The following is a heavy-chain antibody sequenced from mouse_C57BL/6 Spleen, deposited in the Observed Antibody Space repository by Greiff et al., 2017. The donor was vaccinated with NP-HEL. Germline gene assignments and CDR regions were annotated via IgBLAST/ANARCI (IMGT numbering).Heavy chain of an antibody. V-gene: IGHV1-39*01. D-gene: IGHD1-1*01. CDR1: GYSFTDYN. J-gene: IGHJ1*03. CDR3: AREKTVVGYFDV. Sequence: VQLKESGPELVKPGASVKISCKASGYSFTDYNMNWVKQSNGKSLEWIGVINPNYGTTSYNQKFKGKATLTVDQSTSTAYMQLNSLTSEDSAVYYCAREKTVVGYFDVWGTGTTVTVSS. CDR2: INPNYGTT.